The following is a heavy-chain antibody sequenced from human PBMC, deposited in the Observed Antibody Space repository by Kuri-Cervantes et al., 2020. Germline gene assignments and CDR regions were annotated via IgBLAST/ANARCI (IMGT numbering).Heavy chain of an antibody. V-gene: IGHV4-34*01. CDR2: INHSGST. CDR1: GGSFSGYY. CDR3: ATGWELRA. J-gene: IGHJ5*02. Sequence: SQTLSLTCAVYGGSFSGYYWSWIRQPPGKGLEWIGEINHSGSTNYNPSLKSRVTISVDTSKNQFSLKLSSVTAADTAVYYCATGWELRAWGQGTLVTSPQ. D-gene: IGHD1-7*01.